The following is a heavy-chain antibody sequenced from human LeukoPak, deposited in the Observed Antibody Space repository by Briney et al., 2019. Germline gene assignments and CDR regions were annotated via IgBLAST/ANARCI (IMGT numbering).Heavy chain of an antibody. V-gene: IGHV3-48*04. CDR3: IMVRGYYFDY. CDR2: ISSSSSTI. CDR1: GFTFSSYS. Sequence: GGSLRLSCAASGFTFSSYSMNWVRQAPGKGLEWVSYISSSSSTIYYADSVKGRFTISRDNAKYSPYLQMNSLRAEDTAVYYCIMVRGYYFDYWGQGTLVTVSS. D-gene: IGHD3-10*01. J-gene: IGHJ4*02.